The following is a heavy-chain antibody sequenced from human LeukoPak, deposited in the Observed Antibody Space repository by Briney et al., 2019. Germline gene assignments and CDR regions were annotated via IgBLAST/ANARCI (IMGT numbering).Heavy chain of an antibody. D-gene: IGHD1-20*01. CDR2: ISWNSGSI. V-gene: IGHV3-9*03. J-gene: IGHJ4*02. CDR1: GFTFDDYA. CDR3: AKTGPVIAGRRGGYLDY. Sequence: GGSLRLSCAASGFTFDDYAMHWVRQAPGKGLEWVSGISWNSGSIGYADSVKGRFTISRDNAKNSLYLQMNSLRAEDMALYYWAKTGPVIAGRRGGYLDYWAREPWSPSPQ.